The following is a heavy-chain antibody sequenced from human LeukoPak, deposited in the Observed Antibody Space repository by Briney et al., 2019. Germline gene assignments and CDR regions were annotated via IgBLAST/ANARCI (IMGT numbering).Heavy chain of an antibody. CDR3: ARGEGWLQLYYFDY. V-gene: IGHV3-7*03. CDR1: GFTFSSYW. J-gene: IGHJ4*02. CDR2: IKQDGSEK. D-gene: IGHD5-24*01. Sequence: PGGSLRLSCAASGFTFSSYWMNWVRQAPGKGLEWVANIKQDGSEKYYVDSVKGRFTISRDNAKNSLYLQMNSLRAEDTAVYYCARGEGWLQLYYFDYWGQGTLVTVSS.